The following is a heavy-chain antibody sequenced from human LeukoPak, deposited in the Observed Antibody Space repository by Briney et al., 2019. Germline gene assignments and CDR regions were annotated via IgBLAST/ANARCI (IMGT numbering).Heavy chain of an antibody. CDR1: GFTFSDYY. CDR2: ISSGGSTI. CDR3: TRDNGGGLREFDY. V-gene: IGHV3-11*04. Sequence: GGSLRLSCAASGFTFSDYYMSWIRQAPGKGLEWLSYISSGGSTIYYADSVKGRFTISRDNANNSLYLQMNSLRAEDTAVYYCTRDNGGGLREFDYWGQGTLVTVSS. J-gene: IGHJ4*02. D-gene: IGHD2-8*01.